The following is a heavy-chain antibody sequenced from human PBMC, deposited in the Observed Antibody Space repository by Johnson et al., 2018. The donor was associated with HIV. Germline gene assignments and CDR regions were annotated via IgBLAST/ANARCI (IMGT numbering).Heavy chain of an antibody. Sequence: VQLVESGGGLLQPGRSLRLSCAASGFTFHDYDIHWVRQAPGKGLEWVSGISWNSATKDYADSVKGRFTISRDNSQNTLYLQMNSLRAEDTAVYYCAKEASGWYHAGDAFDIWGQGTMVTVSS. CDR1: GFTFHDYD. CDR3: AKEASGWYHAGDAFDI. CDR2: ISWNSATK. D-gene: IGHD6-19*01. J-gene: IGHJ3*02. V-gene: IGHV3-9*01.